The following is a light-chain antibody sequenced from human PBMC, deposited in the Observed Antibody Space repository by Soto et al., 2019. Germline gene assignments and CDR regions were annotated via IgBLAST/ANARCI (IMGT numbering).Light chain of an antibody. CDR1: QSISHL. Sequence: DIQMTQSPSTLSTSVGDRVTITCRASQSISHLLAWYQQKPGKAPNLLIYDASTLYSGVPSRFSGSGSGTEFPLTITSLQPDDFATYYCQQYNSNPPWTFGQGTKVE. V-gene: IGKV1-5*01. CDR3: QQYNSNPPWT. CDR2: DAS. J-gene: IGKJ1*01.